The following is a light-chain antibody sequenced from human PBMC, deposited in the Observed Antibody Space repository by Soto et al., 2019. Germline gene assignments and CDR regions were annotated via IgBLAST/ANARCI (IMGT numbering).Light chain of an antibody. CDR2: AAS. CDR3: QQSYSTPRIT. CDR1: QSISSY. Sequence: DLQMTQSPSSLSASVGDRVTITCRASQSISSYLNWYQQKPGKAPKLLIYAASSLQSGVPSRFSGSGSGTDFPLTISSLQPEDFAPYYCQQSYSTPRITFGQGTRLEIK. V-gene: IGKV1-39*01. J-gene: IGKJ5*01.